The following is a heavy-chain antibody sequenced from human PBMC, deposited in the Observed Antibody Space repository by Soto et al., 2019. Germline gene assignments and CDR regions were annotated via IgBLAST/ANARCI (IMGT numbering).Heavy chain of an antibody. V-gene: IGHV1-69*02. CDR1: GGTFSSYT. D-gene: IGHD3-16*02. CDR2: IIPILGIA. Sequence: SVKVSCKASGGTFSSYTISWVRQAPGQGPEWMGRIIPILGIANYAQKFQGRVTITADKSTNTAYMELSRLRSEDTAVYYCAKAPFYDYIWGSYRPYYFDYWGQGTLVTV. CDR3: AKAPFYDYIWGSYRPYYFDY. J-gene: IGHJ4*02.